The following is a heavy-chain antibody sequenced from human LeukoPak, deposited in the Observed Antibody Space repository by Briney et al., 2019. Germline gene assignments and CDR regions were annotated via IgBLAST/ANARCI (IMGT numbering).Heavy chain of an antibody. D-gene: IGHD3-3*01. CDR2: MNPNSGNT. Sequence: GASVKVSCKASGYTFTSYDINWVRQATGQGLEWMGWMNPNSGNTGYAQEFQGRVTMTRNTSISTAYMELSSLRSEDTAVYYCARAQAGFDFWSGYYTNNWFDPWGQGTLVTVSS. V-gene: IGHV1-8*01. CDR3: ARAQAGFDFWSGYYTNNWFDP. CDR1: GYTFTSYD. J-gene: IGHJ5*02.